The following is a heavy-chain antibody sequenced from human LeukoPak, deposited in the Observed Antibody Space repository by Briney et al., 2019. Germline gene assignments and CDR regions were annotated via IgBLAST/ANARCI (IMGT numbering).Heavy chain of an antibody. D-gene: IGHD2-8*01. CDR3: ARGPTNGQAFDY. CDR1: GFTFDDYG. V-gene: IGHV3-7*01. CDR2: IREDGSEK. Sequence: PGGSLRLSCAASGFTFDDYGMSWVRQAPGKGLEWVASIREDGSEKTSVDSVKGRFTISRDNAKNSLYLQMDSLRAEDTAVYYCARGPTNGQAFDYWGQGTLVSVSS. J-gene: IGHJ4*02.